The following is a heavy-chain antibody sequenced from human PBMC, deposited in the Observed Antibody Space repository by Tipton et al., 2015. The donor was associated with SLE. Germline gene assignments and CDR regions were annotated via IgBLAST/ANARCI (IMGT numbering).Heavy chain of an antibody. CDR3: ARRRLDAFDI. J-gene: IGHJ3*02. CDR2: IHYGGST. D-gene: IGHD3/OR15-3a*01. Sequence: TLSLTCTVSGDSVSSSSYYWGWIRQPPGKGLEWIGSIHYGGSTYYNPSLEGRVIISVDTSKNQFPLKLSSVTAADTAVYYCARRRLDAFDIWGQGTMVTVSS. V-gene: IGHV4-39*01. CDR1: GDSVSSSSYY.